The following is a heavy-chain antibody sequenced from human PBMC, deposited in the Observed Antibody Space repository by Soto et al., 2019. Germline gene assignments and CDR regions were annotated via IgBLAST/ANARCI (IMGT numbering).Heavy chain of an antibody. D-gene: IGHD4-17*01. Sequence: PSQTLSLTCAISGDSVSTNTAAWNWIRQSPSRGLEWLGRIYYRSKWYNDYAASVKSRININPDTSKNQFSLQLSSVTPEDTAVYYCVRDYGDYAYLDYWGQGTPVTVSS. CDR3: VRDYGDYAYLDY. CDR1: GDSVSTNTAA. V-gene: IGHV6-1*01. J-gene: IGHJ4*02. CDR2: IYYRSKWYN.